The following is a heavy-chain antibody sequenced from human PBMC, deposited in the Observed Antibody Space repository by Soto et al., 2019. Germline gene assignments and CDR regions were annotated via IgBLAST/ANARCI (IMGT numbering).Heavy chain of an antibody. CDR2: IFWVGGGR. Sequence: EVLLVESGGGLVKPGGSLRLSCAASGFTFSTYNMNWVRQAPGKGLEWVSGIFWVGGGRGYADSVKGRFTISRDRARSSLSLQMSSLRIEDTAVYYCGKDLSRGGLESWGQGTRVTVSS. CDR3: GKDLSRGGLES. V-gene: IGHV3-9*01. J-gene: IGHJ4*02. D-gene: IGHD3-16*01. CDR1: GFTFSTYN.